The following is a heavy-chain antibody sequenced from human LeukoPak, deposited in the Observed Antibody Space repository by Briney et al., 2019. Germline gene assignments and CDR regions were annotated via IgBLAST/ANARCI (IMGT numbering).Heavy chain of an antibody. Sequence: GGSLRLSCAPSVFPLSRNYMSWVRQAPGRGREWVSVIYSGGSTYYTDSVKGRFTISRDNSKTKMYLKMNSLRVEDTAVYYCSRGADYYDSSCYFTDGTFDYWGQGTLVIVSS. D-gene: IGHD3-22*01. CDR2: IYSGGST. J-gene: IGHJ4*02. CDR1: VFPLSRNY. V-gene: IGHV3-66*01. CDR3: SRGADYYDSSCYFTDGTFDY.